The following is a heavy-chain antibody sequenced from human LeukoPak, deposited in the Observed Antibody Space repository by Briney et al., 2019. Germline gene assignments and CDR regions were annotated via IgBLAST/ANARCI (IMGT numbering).Heavy chain of an antibody. V-gene: IGHV3-23*01. D-gene: IGHD3-22*01. CDR1: GFTFSSYG. CDR3: AKDRRGYYDSSGYSSFDY. Sequence: PGGSLRLSCAASGFTFSSYGMSWVRQAPGKGLEWVSAISGSGGSTYYADSVKGRFTISRDNSKNTLHLQMNSLRAEDTAVYYCAKDRRGYYDSSGYSSFDYWGQGTLVTVSS. CDR2: ISGSGGST. J-gene: IGHJ4*02.